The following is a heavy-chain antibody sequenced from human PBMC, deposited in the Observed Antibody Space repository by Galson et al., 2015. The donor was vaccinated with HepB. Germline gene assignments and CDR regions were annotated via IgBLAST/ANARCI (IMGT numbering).Heavy chain of an antibody. Sequence: SVKVCCKASGYTFTSYYMHWVRQAPGQGLEWMGIINPSGGSTSYAQKFQGRVTMTRDTSTSTVYMELSSLRSEDTAVYYCARARSLYSNYGDCFDYWGQGTLVTVSS. D-gene: IGHD4-11*01. CDR3: ARARSLYSNYGDCFDY. J-gene: IGHJ4*02. CDR1: GYTFTSYY. V-gene: IGHV1-46*01. CDR2: INPSGGST.